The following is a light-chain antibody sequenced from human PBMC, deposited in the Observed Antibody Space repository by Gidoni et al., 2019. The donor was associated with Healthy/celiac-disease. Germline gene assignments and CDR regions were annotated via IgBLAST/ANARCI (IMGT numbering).Light chain of an antibody. CDR3: QQLNSYPRGLT. CDR2: AAS. Sequence: DIQLTQSPSFLSASVGDRVTITCRASQGISSYLAWYQQKPGKAPKLLIYAASTLQSGVPSRFSGSGSGTEFTLTISSLQPEDFATYYCQQLNSYPRGLTFGPETKVDIK. CDR1: QGISSY. V-gene: IGKV1-9*01. J-gene: IGKJ3*01.